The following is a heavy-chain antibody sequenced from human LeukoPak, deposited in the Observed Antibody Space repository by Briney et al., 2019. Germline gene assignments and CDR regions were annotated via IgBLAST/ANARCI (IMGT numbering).Heavy chain of an antibody. Sequence: KPSETLSLTCTVSGGSISSYHWGWIRQPPGKGLEWIGHINYSGDTNYNPSLKSRVSISMDTSKNHFSVKLTFVSAADTAVYYCARHMLPSNYVYGMDVWGQGATVTVSS. CDR3: ARHMLPSNYVYGMDV. D-gene: IGHD2-8*01. CDR1: GGSISSYH. J-gene: IGHJ6*02. V-gene: IGHV4-59*08. CDR2: INYSGDT.